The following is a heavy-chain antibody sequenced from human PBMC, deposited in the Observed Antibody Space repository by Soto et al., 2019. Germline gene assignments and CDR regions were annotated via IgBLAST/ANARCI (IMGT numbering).Heavy chain of an antibody. CDR2: FRYDGDA. J-gene: IGHJ4*02. V-gene: IGHV4-39*01. CDR3: ARHADPLGGLGAYFDS. Sequence: PSETLSLTCTVSGASIFNKDVYLGWIRQPPGKGPEWIASFRYDGDAYYNPSLKSRVTKSVDTSRNQFSLNLSSVTAADTAVYYCARHADPLGGLGAYFDSWGQGTLVTVSS. D-gene: IGHD2-15*01. CDR1: GASIFNKDVY.